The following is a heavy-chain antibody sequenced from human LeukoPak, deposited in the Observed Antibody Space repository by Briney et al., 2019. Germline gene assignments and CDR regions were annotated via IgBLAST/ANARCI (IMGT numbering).Heavy chain of an antibody. V-gene: IGHV3-33*06. CDR1: GFTFSSYG. D-gene: IGHD2-2*03. Sequence: GGSLRLSCAASGFTFSSYGMHWVRQAPGKGLEWVAVIWYDRSNKYYADSVKGRFTISRDNSKNTLYLQMNSLRAEDTAVYSCAKDFSMDSGLFDYWGQGTLVTVSS. J-gene: IGHJ4*02. CDR2: IWYDRSNK. CDR3: AKDFSMDSGLFDY.